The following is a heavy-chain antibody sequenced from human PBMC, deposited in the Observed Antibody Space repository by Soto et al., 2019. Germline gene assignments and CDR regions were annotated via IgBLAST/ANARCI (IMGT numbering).Heavy chain of an antibody. Sequence: QLQLQESGPGLVKPSETLSLTCTVSGGSISSSSYYWGWIRQPPGKGLEWIGSIYYSVSTYYNPSLQSRVTISVDTSKNQFSLKLSSVTAAETAVYYCARHLGGPRRYDYIWGSYRHGIWGQGTMVTVSS. J-gene: IGHJ3*02. CDR2: IYYSVST. V-gene: IGHV4-39*01. CDR1: GGSISSSSYY. CDR3: ARHLGGPRRYDYIWGSYRHGI. D-gene: IGHD3-16*02.